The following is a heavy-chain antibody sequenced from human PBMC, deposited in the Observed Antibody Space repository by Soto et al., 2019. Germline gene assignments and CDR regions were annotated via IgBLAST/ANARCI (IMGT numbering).Heavy chain of an antibody. V-gene: IGHV4-4*02. J-gene: IGHJ4*02. D-gene: IGHD2-2*01. CDR1: GVSISSGYW. CDR3: ARVALAKFSTIDY. CDR2: IYQTGVT. Sequence: QVQLQESGPGLVKPSGTLSLTCAVSGVSISSGYWWSWVRQAPGKGLEWLGEIYQTGVTIYNPSLVSRVTISLDITQKHFSLALTSLTAADTAVYYCARVALAKFSTIDYWGRGIPVSVSS.